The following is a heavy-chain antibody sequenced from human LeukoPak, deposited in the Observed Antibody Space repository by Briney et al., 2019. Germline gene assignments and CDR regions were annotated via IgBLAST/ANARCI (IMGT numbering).Heavy chain of an antibody. CDR1: GFTFSSYG. D-gene: IGHD6-6*01. Sequence: PGGSLRLSCAASGFTFSSYGMHWVRQAPGKGLEWVAFISYDESDKYYADSVKGRFTISRDNSKSTLYLQMNSLRADDTAMYYCAKDAGPQQLVFFDSWGQGTLVTVSS. J-gene: IGHJ4*02. V-gene: IGHV3-30*18. CDR3: AKDAGPQQLVFFDS. CDR2: ISYDESDK.